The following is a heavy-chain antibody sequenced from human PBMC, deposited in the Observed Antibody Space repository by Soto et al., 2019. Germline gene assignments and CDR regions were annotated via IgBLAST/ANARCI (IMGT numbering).Heavy chain of an antibody. CDR2: IIPILGIA. J-gene: IGHJ4*02. Sequence: QVQLVQSGAEVKKPGSSVKVSCKASGGTFSSYTISWVRQAPGQGLEWMGRIIPILGIANYAQKFQGRVTITADKSTSTAYMELSSLRSEDTAVYYCAVPPYSSGWYFDYWGQGTLVTVSS. CDR3: AVPPYSSGWYFDY. CDR1: GGTFSSYT. D-gene: IGHD6-19*01. V-gene: IGHV1-69*02.